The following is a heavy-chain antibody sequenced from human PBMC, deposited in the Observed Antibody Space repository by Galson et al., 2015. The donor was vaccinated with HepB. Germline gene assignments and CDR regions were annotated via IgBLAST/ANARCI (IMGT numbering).Heavy chain of an antibody. CDR3: LCRHSSASHYYNWFDP. Sequence: SLRLSCAASGFSFSDYAMNWVRQAPGKGLEWVSGVSGSGASKYYADSVKGRFTISRDNSKNTLFLQMKSLRAEDTAVYYCLCRHSSASHYYNWFDPWGQGTLVTVSS. CDR1: GFSFSDYA. CDR2: VSGSGASK. V-gene: IGHV3-23*01. D-gene: IGHD3-10*01. J-gene: IGHJ5*02.